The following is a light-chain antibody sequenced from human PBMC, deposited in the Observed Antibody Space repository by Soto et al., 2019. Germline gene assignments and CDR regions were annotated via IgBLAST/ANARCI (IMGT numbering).Light chain of an antibody. V-gene: IGLV2-23*01. CDR3: CSYAGSSTYV. J-gene: IGLJ1*01. CDR2: EAT. Sequence: QSVLTQPASVSGSPVRSITISCTGTSSDVGSYNHVSWYQQHPGKVPKLMIYEATQRPSGVSDRFSGSKSGNTASLTISGLQAEDEADYYCCSYAGSSTYVFGTGTRSPS. CDR1: SSDVGSYNH.